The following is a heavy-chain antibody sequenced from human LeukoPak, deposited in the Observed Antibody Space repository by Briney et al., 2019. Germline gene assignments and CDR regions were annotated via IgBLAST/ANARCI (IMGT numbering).Heavy chain of an antibody. CDR3: ARDFAVAGYFDY. D-gene: IGHD6-19*01. CDR1: GGSISSYY. Sequence: SETLSLTCTVSGGSISSYYWSWIRQPAGKGLEWIRRIYTSGSTNYNPSLKSRVTMSVDTSKNQFSLKLSSVTAADTAVYYCARDFAVAGYFDYWGQGTLVTVSS. V-gene: IGHV4-4*07. CDR2: IYTSGST. J-gene: IGHJ4*02.